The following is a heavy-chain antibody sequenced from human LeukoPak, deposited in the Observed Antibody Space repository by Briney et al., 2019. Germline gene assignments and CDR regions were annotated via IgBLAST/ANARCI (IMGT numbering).Heavy chain of an antibody. CDR2: INPSGGST. J-gene: IGHJ4*02. D-gene: IGHD6-19*01. CDR1: GYTFTSYY. CDR3: ARDLSSRVAVASDY. Sequence: ASVKVSCKASGYTFTSYYRHWVRQAPGQGLEWMGVINPSGGSTSSAQKFQGRVTMTRDMSTSTVYMELSSLRSEDTAVYYCARDLSSRVAVASDYWGQGTLVTVSS. V-gene: IGHV1-46*01.